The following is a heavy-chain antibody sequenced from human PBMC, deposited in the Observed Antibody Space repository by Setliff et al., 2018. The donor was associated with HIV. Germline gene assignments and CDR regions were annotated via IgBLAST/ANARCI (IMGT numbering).Heavy chain of an antibody. J-gene: IGHJ6*03. CDR3: AREEGPIYYFYYMDV. Sequence: PGGSLRLSCAASAFSFRTFAMHWVRQAPGKGPEWVALTHFDGSNSHYSDSVRGRFSISRDNSKSTVYLQMNSLRVEDSAVYYCAREEGPIYYFYYMDVWGKGTTVTAP. D-gene: IGHD3-3*02. CDR1: AFSFRTFA. V-gene: IGHV3-30*02. CDR2: THFDGSNS.